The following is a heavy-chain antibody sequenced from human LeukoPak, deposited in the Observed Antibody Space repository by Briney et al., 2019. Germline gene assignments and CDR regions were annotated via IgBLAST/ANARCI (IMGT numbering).Heavy chain of an antibody. D-gene: IGHD1-26*01. CDR1: GFTFTNSA. V-gene: IGHV1-58*02. CDR3: AALDKWELLIP. CDR2: IVVGSGNT. J-gene: IGHJ3*01. Sequence: SVKVSCKASGFTFTNSAMQWVRQARGQRLEWIGWIVVGSGNTNYAQKFQERVTITRDMSTSTAYMELSSLRSEDTAVYYCAALDKWELLIPWGQGTMVTVSS.